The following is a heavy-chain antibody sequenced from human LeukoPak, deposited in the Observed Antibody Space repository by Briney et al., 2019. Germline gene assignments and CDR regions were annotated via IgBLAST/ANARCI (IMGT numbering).Heavy chain of an antibody. J-gene: IGHJ4*02. CDR2: ISGSGGST. CDR1: GFTFGSYA. V-gene: IGHV3-23*01. D-gene: IGHD6-19*01. Sequence: GGSLRLSCAASGFTFGSYALSWVRQAPGKGLEWVSAISGSGGSTYYADSVKGRFTISRDNSKNTLYPQMNSLRAEDTAVYYCAKVSSYSSGWFNYWGQGTLVTVSS. CDR3: AKVSSYSSGWFNY.